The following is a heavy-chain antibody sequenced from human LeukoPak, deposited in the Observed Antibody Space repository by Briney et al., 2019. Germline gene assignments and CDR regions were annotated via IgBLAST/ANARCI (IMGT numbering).Heavy chain of an antibody. CDR3: ARVRSLRLGELSLVY. CDR1: YXFSXXX. CDR2: MNPNSGDT. J-gene: IGHJ4*02. Sequence: YXFSXXXINWVRQATGQGLEWMGWMNPNSGDTGYAQKFQGRVTITRNTSISTAYMELSSLRSEDTAVYYCARVRSLRLGELSLVYWGQGTLVTVSS. V-gene: IGHV1-8*03. D-gene: IGHD3-16*02.